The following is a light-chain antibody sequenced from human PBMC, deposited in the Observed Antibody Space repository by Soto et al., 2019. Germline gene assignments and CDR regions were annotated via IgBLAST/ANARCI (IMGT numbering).Light chain of an antibody. CDR3: GTWHSSLSAGV. V-gene: IGLV1-51*02. CDR2: ENN. J-gene: IGLJ1*01. CDR1: XSXIGNNY. Sequence: QSVLTQPPSVSAAPGQRVTIXCXXXXSXIGNNYVSWYQHLPGTAPKLLIYENNKRPSGIPDRFSGSKSGTSATLGITGLQTGDAADYYCGTWHSSLSAGVLGSXTKVT.